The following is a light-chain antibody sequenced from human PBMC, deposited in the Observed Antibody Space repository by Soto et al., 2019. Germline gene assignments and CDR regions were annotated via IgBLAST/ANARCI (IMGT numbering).Light chain of an antibody. J-gene: IGKJ4*01. CDR1: EFVSGKY. Sequence: EIVVTQSPGTVSLSPGERVTVSCRASEFVSGKYVAWYQVKPGQVPRLLIFDASKRAAGIPDRFSGNGSGTNFTLTISRLEPEDFAVYYCQQYGSSPLTFAGGTKVEIK. V-gene: IGKV3-20*01. CDR2: DAS. CDR3: QQYGSSPLT.